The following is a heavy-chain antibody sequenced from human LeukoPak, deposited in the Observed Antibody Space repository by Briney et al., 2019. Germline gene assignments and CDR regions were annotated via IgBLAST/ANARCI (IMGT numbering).Heavy chain of an antibody. J-gene: IGHJ4*02. CDR2: IKQDGSEK. V-gene: IGHV3-7*01. CDR1: EFIFSGYW. CDR3: ARDGFVGAADY. Sequence: AGGSLRLSCAASEFIFSGYWMNWARQAPGKGLEWVANIKQDGSEKQYVDSVRGRFTISRDNAKNSLYLQMNSLRVEDTAVYYCARDGFVGAADYWGQGTLVTVSS. D-gene: IGHD6-13*01.